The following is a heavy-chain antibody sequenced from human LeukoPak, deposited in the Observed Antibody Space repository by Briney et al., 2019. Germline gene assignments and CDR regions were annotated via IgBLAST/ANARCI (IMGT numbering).Heavy chain of an antibody. CDR2: FYWDDDK. CDR3: ALGRGYSSSWSESWFDP. J-gene: IGHJ5*02. D-gene: IGHD6-13*01. V-gene: IGHV2-5*02. CDR1: GFSLSTSGVG. Sequence: SGPTLVKPTQTLTLTCSFSGFSLSTSGVGVGWIRQPPGKALEWLALFYWDDDKRYSPSLKSRLTITKDTSKNQVVLTMTNMDPVDTATYYCALGRGYSSSWSESWFDPWGQGTLVTVSS.